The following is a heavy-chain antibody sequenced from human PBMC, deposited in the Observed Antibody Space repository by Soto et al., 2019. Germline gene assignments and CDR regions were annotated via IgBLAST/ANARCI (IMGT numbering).Heavy chain of an antibody. CDR3: ARDYVPYSSGPPGGLGY. D-gene: IGHD6-19*01. Sequence: SSVKVSCKASGGTFISYAISWVRRAPGQGLEWMGGIIPIFGTANYAQKFQGRVTITADESTSTAYMELSSLRSEDTAVYYCARDYVPYSSGPPGGLGYWGQGTLVTVSS. V-gene: IGHV1-69*13. CDR2: IIPIFGTA. J-gene: IGHJ4*02. CDR1: GGTFISYA.